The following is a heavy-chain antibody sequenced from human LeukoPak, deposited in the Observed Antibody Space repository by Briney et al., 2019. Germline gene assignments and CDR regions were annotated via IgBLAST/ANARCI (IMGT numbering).Heavy chain of an antibody. Sequence: GGSLRLSCTASGFTFSSYTMTWVRQAPGKGLKWASTITTGDGNTYYADSVKGRFTISRDNSKNTVYLQMRNLRVEHTAVYYCAKVVAGNIDYYFDYWGQGILVAVSS. CDR1: GFTFSSYT. CDR2: ITTGDGNT. D-gene: IGHD2/OR15-2a*01. CDR3: AKVVAGNIDYYFDY. V-gene: IGHV3-23*01. J-gene: IGHJ4*02.